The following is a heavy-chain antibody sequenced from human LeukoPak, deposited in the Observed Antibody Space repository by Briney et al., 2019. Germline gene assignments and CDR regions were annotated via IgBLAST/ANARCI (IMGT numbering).Heavy chain of an antibody. V-gene: IGHV3-30-3*01. Sequence: GGSLRHSCAASGFTFSSYAMHWVRQAPGKGLEWVAVISYDGSNKYYADSVKGRFTISRDNSKNTLYLQMNSLRAEDTAVYYCARDGYNADFDYWGQGTLVTVSS. CDR2: ISYDGSNK. J-gene: IGHJ4*02. D-gene: IGHD5-24*01. CDR1: GFTFSSYA. CDR3: ARDGYNADFDY.